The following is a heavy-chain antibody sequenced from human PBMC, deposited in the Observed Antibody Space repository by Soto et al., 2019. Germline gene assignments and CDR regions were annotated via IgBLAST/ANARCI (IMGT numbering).Heavy chain of an antibody. CDR3: ARGIVVVTAIPQGWI. V-gene: IGHV3-53*01. Sequence: GGSLRLSCAASGFTVSSNYMSWVRQAPGKGLEWVSVIYSGGSTYYADSGKGRFTISRDNSKNTLYLQMNSLRAEDTAVYYCARGIVVVTAIPQGWIWGQGTMVTVSS. CDR1: GFTVSSNY. D-gene: IGHD2-21*02. J-gene: IGHJ3*02. CDR2: IYSGGST.